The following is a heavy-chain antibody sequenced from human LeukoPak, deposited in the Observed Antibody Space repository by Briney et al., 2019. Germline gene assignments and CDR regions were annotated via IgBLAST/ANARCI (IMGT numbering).Heavy chain of an antibody. J-gene: IGHJ4*02. Sequence: SETLSLTCTVSGGSISSYYWTWIRQSAGKGLEWIGRVYASGSNYNPSLKSRVTTSIDTSKNQFSLNLNSVTAADTAVYYCARDLGGSSGWRIDYWGQGTLVTVSS. V-gene: IGHV4-4*07. CDR3: ARDLGGSSGWRIDY. CDR1: GGSISSYY. CDR2: VYASGS. D-gene: IGHD6-19*01.